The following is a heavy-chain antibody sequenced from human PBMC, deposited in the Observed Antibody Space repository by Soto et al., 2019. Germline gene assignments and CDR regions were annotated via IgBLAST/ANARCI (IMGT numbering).Heavy chain of an antibody. V-gene: IGHV3-23*01. Sequence: PGGSLRLSCAASGFTFSSLDMSWVRQAPGKGLEWVSSVTTSGNTHYADSVEGRFTISRDNSKSTLYLQMSSLRAEDTAVYYCARLVAHWGQGTLVTVSS. CDR3: ARLVAH. J-gene: IGHJ4*02. CDR2: VTTSGNT. CDR1: GFTFSSLD. D-gene: IGHD2-15*01.